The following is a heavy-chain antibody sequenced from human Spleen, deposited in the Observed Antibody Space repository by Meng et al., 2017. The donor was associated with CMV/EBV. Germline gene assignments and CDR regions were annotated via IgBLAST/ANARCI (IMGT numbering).Heavy chain of an antibody. CDR1: GGSISPTNYY. D-gene: IGHD5-24*01. J-gene: IGHJ4*02. CDR2: IYYTGTT. V-gene: IGHV4-39*07. Sequence: GSLRLSCTVSGGSISPTNYYWGWLRQPPGKGLEWIASIYYTGTTYYSPSLKSRITMSVDTSKNLFSLRLRSMTAADTAVYYCASSRDGYNGPPDYWGQGTLVTVSS. CDR3: ASSRDGYNGPPDY.